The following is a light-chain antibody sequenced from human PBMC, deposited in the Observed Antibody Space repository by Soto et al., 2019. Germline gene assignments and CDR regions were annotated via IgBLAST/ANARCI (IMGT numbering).Light chain of an antibody. V-gene: IGKV3-15*01. CDR1: QDVSSN. CDR2: GAS. CDR3: QHYNSYSEA. Sequence: EMVVTQSPSTLSVSPGERATLSCRASQDVSSNLAWYQQKPGQAPSLLIYGASTRATGTPARFSGSGSGTEFTLTISSLQPDDFATYYCQHYNSYSEAFGQGTKVDIK. J-gene: IGKJ1*01.